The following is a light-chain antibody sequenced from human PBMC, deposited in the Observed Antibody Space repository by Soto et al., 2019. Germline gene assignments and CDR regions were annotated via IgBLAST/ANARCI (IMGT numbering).Light chain of an antibody. CDR2: GTS. CDR1: QSVSSKY. Sequence: EIVLTQSPGTLSLSPGERATLSCRASQSVSSKYLAWYQQKPGRAPRLLIYGTSIRASGVPERFSGGGSGTDFTLTITRLEPEDFAVYYCQQYGSSLFTFGAGTKVDFK. V-gene: IGKV3-20*01. CDR3: QQYGSSLFT. J-gene: IGKJ3*01.